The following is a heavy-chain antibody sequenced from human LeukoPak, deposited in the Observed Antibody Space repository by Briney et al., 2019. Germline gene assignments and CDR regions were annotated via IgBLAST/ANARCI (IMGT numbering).Heavy chain of an antibody. CDR2: IDNAGSIT. CDR3: ARTAARRFDY. V-gene: IGHV3-74*03. D-gene: IGHD6-6*01. Sequence: PGGSLRLSCAASGFTFSNYWIHWVRQAPGKGLVWVSRIDNAGSITTYADSVKGRFTISRDNAENTLYLQMNSLRVEDTAVYYCARTAARRFDYWGQGTLVTVSS. CDR1: GFTFSNYW. J-gene: IGHJ4*02.